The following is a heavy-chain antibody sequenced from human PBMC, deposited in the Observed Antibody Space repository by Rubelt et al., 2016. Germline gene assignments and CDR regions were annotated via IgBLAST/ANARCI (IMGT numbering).Heavy chain of an antibody. J-gene: IGHJ4*02. Sequence: DYAVSVKSRITINPDTSKNQFSLQLNSVTPEDTAVYYCAREVDYGGNHRGGSLGYFDYWGQGTLVTVSS. CDR3: AREVDYGGNHRGGSLGYFDY. V-gene: IGHV6-1*01. D-gene: IGHD4-23*01.